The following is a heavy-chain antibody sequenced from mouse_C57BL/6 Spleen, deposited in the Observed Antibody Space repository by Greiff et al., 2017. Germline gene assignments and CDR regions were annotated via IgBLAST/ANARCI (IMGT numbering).Heavy chain of an antibody. CDR3: ARERFFYFDY. CDR2: INPGSGGT. V-gene: IGHV1-54*01. Sequence: VQLQQSGAELVRPGTSVKVSCKASGYAFTNYLIEWVKQRPGQGLEWIGVINPGSGGTNYNEKFKGKATLTADKSSSTAYMQLSSLTSEDSAVXFCARERFFYFDYWGQGTTLTVSS. J-gene: IGHJ2*01. CDR1: GYAFTNYL.